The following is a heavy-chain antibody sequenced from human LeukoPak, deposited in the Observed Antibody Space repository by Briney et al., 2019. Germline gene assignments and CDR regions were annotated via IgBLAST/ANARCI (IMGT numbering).Heavy chain of an antibody. CDR1: GFTFSSYG. D-gene: IGHD6-13*01. CDR2: IWYDGSNE. CDR3: AREGPDSSSWASFDY. J-gene: IGHJ4*02. Sequence: GGSLRLSCAASGFTFSSYGMHWVRQAPGKGLEWVAVIWYDGSNEYYADSVKGRFTISRDNSKNTLYLQMNSLRAEDTAVYYCAREGPDSSSWASFDYWGQGTLVTVSS. V-gene: IGHV3-33*01.